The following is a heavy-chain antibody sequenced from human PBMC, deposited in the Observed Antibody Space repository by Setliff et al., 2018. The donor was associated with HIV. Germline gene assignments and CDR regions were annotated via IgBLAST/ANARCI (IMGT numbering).Heavy chain of an antibody. J-gene: IGHJ3*02. V-gene: IGHV4-61*02. CDR1: GVSISSDNYY. CDR3: ARELGLGTFYYDTTGNPKANAFDI. CDR2: IYTSGST. D-gene: IGHD3-22*01. Sequence: ASETLSLTCTVSGVSISSDNYYWSWIRQPAGKGLEWIGRIYTSGSTNYNPSLKSPVSISVDTSRNQFSLKLSSVTAADTAVYYCARELGLGTFYYDTTGNPKANAFDIWGHGTMVT.